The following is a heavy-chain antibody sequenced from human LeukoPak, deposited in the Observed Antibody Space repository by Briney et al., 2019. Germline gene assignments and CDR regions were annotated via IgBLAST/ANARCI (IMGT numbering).Heavy chain of an antibody. CDR2: INHSGST. CDR3: ARESVGAILGY. CDR1: GGSFSGYY. D-gene: IGHD1-26*01. Sequence: PSETLSLTCAVYGGSFSGYYRSWIRQPPGKGLEWIGEINHSGSTNYNPSLKSRVTISVDTSKNQFSLQLNSVTPEDTAVYYCARESVGAILGYWGQGTLVTVS. V-gene: IGHV4-34*01. J-gene: IGHJ4*02.